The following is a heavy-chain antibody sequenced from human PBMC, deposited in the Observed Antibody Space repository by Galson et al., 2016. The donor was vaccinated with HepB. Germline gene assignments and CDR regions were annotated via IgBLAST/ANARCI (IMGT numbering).Heavy chain of an antibody. CDR2: IDWDDDK. Sequence: PALVKPTQTLTLTCTFSGFSLNTSGMCVSWIRQPPGKALEWLALIDWDDDKYYNTSLKTRLTIPKDTSKNQVVLTMTNMDPVDTATYYCARRTYLVDAFDIWGQGTMVTVSS. J-gene: IGHJ3*02. V-gene: IGHV2-70*01. CDR3: ARRTYLVDAFDI. CDR1: GFSLNTSGMC. D-gene: IGHD1-1*01.